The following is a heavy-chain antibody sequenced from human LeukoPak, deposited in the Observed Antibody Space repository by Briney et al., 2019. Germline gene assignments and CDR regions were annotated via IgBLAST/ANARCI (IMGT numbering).Heavy chain of an antibody. CDR2: IDGGRDNT. J-gene: IGHJ3*01. V-gene: IGHV3-23*01. D-gene: IGHD3-3*01. CDR3: AKDILGWTFDV. CDR1: GFTLSNNA. Sequence: GGSLRLSCAASGFTLSNNAMAWVRQAPGKGLEWVSGIDGGRDNTHYADSVKGRFTISRDSSKNALYLQTNSLRVEDTAVYYCAKDILGWTFDVWGQGTLVTVS.